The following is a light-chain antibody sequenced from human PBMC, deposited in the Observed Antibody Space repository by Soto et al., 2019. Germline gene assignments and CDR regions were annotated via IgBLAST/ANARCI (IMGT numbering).Light chain of an antibody. V-gene: IGKV3-20*01. Sequence: EIVLTQSPGTLSLSPGERATLSCRASQTVSGSHLAWYQQKPGQAPRLLIYGASSRATGIPDRFSGSGSGTDFTLTISILEPEDFAVYYCQQYGTSPWTFGQGTKVEIK. J-gene: IGKJ1*01. CDR1: QTVSGSH. CDR2: GAS. CDR3: QQYGTSPWT.